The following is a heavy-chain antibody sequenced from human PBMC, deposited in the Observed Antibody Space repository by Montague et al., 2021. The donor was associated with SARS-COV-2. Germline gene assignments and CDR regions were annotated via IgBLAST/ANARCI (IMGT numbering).Heavy chain of an antibody. CDR3: AGGCLSYFGAGGHCYGMDV. Sequence: SETLSLTCGVYGGSFSGYFRTWIRQPPGKGLEWIGEINDGGSVTSNPSLTSRLTMSVDTSKTQFSLNLTSVAAAAMAVYDCAGGCLSYFGAGGHCYGMDVWGQGTTVTASS. CDR2: INDGGSV. J-gene: IGHJ6*02. V-gene: IGHV4-34*01. CDR1: GGSFSGYF. D-gene: IGHD3-10*01.